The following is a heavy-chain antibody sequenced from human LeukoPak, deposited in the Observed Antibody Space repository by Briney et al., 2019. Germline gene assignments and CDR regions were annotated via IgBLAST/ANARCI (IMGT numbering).Heavy chain of an antibody. CDR3: ARRSLGGWLDY. J-gene: IGHJ4*02. Sequence: PSQTLSLTCTVSGGSISSGDYYWSWIRQPPGKGLEWIGYIYYSGSTNYNPSLKSRVTISVDTSKNQFSLKLSSVTAADTAVYYCARRSLGGWLDYWGQGTLVTVSS. CDR2: IYYSGST. V-gene: IGHV4-30-4*08. D-gene: IGHD6-19*01. CDR1: GGSISSGDYY.